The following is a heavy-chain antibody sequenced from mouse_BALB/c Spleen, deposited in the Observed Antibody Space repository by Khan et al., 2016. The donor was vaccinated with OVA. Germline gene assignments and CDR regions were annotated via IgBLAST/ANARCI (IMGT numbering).Heavy chain of an antibody. J-gene: IGHJ3*01. CDR1: GFSLTYYG. CDR2: IWSGGST. V-gene: IGHV2-2*02. D-gene: IGHD2-4*01. CDR3: CRNYDYDEGLVY. Sequence: VKLLESGPGLVQPSQSLSITCTVSGFSLTYYGVHWVRQSPGKGLEWLGVIWSGGSTDYNAAFISRLSISKDNSKSQVFFKMNSLQPNDTAIYYCCRNYDYDEGLVYWGQGTLVTVSA.